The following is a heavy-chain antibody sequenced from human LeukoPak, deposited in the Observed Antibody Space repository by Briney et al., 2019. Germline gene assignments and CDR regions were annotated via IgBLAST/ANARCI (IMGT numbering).Heavy chain of an antibody. CDR2: ISGSGGST. D-gene: IGHD6-19*01. Sequence: GGSLRLSCAASGFTFTNYAMTWVRQAPGKGLKWVSGISGSGGSTYYADSVKGRFSISRDNSKNTLYLQMNSLRVEDTAVYYCAKEAYIAVAGIIDYWGQGALVTVSS. CDR3: AKEAYIAVAGIIDY. J-gene: IGHJ4*02. CDR1: GFTFTNYA. V-gene: IGHV3-23*01.